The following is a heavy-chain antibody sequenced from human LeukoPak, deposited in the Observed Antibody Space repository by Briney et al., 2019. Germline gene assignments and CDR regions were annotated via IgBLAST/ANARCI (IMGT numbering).Heavy chain of an antibody. CDR1: DGSISSYY. D-gene: IGHD3-22*01. Sequence: SETLSLTCTISDGSISSYYWNWIRQSPGKGLEWIGHIHYSGSTHYNPSLQSRVSISIDTSKNHFSLNLRSVTAVDTAVYYCARWGHFDTSGYFVVDYWGQGTLVTVPS. J-gene: IGHJ4*02. CDR2: IHYSGST. CDR3: ARWGHFDTSGYFVVDY. V-gene: IGHV4-59*01.